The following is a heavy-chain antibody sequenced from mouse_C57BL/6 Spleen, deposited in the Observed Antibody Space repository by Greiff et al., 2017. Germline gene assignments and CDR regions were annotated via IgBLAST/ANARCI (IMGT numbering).Heavy chain of an antibody. CDR2: INPNNGGT. Sequence: EVQLQQSGPELVKPGASVKISCKASGYTFTDYYMNWVKQSHGKSLEWIGDINPNNGGTSYNQKFKGKATLTVDKSSSTAYMELRSLTSEDSAVYYCAILYGSSPYWYFDVWGTGTTVTVSS. D-gene: IGHD1-1*01. J-gene: IGHJ1*03. CDR1: GYTFTDYY. V-gene: IGHV1-26*01. CDR3: AILYGSSPYWYFDV.